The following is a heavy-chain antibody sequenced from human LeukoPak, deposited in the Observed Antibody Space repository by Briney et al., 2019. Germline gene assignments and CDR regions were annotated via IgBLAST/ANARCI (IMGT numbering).Heavy chain of an antibody. CDR1: GFSISSYS. CDR2: ISSSSSDI. Sequence: KPGGSLRLSCASSGFSISSYSMNWVRQAPGKGLEWVSCISSSSSDIYYADSVKGRFTISRDNTESSLYLQMNSLRVEDTAVYYCASLHGDYVYWGQGTLVTVSS. J-gene: IGHJ4*02. V-gene: IGHV3-21*01. CDR3: ASLHGDYVY. D-gene: IGHD4-17*01.